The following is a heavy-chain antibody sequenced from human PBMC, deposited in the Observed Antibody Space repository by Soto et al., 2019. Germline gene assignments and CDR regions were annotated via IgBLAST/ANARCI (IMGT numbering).Heavy chain of an antibody. CDR1: GDSISSGGYY. CDR3: VSRLGYGYAMDV. D-gene: IGHD5-12*01. CDR2: IYYNGNT. Sequence: QLQLQESGPGLVKPSEILSLTCTVSGDSISSGGYYWGWIRQPPGKGLEWIGSIYYNGNTYYNPSLKSRVPVSRATARNQFSLRLGSVTAADTAVYYCVSRLGYGYAMDVWGQGTTVTVSS. V-gene: IGHV4-39*01. J-gene: IGHJ6*02.